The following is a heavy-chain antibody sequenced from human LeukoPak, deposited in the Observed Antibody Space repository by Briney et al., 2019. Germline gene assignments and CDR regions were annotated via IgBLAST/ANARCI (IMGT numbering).Heavy chain of an antibody. CDR2: VSGSGGLT. CDR1: GFTFSSYA. CDR3: AKPKATYDILTPHDY. Sequence: GGSLRLSCAASGFTFSSYAMSWVRQAPGKGLEWVSAVSGSGGLTYYADSVKGRVTISRDNSKNTLYLQMNSLRAEDTAVYYCAKPKATYDILTPHDYWGQGTLVTVSS. D-gene: IGHD3-9*01. J-gene: IGHJ4*02. V-gene: IGHV3-23*01.